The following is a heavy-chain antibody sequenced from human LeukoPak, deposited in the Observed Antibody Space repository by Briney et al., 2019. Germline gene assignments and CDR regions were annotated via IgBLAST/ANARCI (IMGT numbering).Heavy chain of an antibody. V-gene: IGHV4-59*01. J-gene: IGHJ3*02. Sequence: SETLSLTCTVSGGSISSYYWSWIQQPPGKGLEWIGYIYYSGSTNYNPSLKSRVTISVDTSKNQFSLKLSSVTAADTAVYYCARDLGGDAFDIWGQGTMVTVSS. CDR2: IYYSGST. D-gene: IGHD4-23*01. CDR1: GGSISSYY. CDR3: ARDLGGDAFDI.